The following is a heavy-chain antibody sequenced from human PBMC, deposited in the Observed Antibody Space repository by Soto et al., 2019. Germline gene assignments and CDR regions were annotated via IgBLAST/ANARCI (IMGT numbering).Heavy chain of an antibody. CDR3: ARISIVVVPAAITNYYYYGMDV. CDR2: IYYSGST. J-gene: IGHJ6*02. Sequence: SVILSLTCSVSGGSIRSGGYYWSRIHQPPGKGLDLIGYIYYSGSTYYNPSLKSRVTISVDTSKNQFSLKLSSVTAADTAVYYCARISIVVVPAAITNYYYYGMDVWGQGTTVTVSS. CDR1: GGSIRSGGYY. V-gene: IGHV4-30-4*01. D-gene: IGHD2-2*01.